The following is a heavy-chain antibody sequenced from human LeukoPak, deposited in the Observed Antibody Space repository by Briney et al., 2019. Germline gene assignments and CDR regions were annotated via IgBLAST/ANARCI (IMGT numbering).Heavy chain of an antibody. J-gene: IGHJ5*02. CDR2: INPNSGGT. Sequence: ASVKVSCKASGYTFTGYYMHWVRRAPGQGLEGMGWINPNSGGTSYAQKFQGRVTMTRDTSISTAYMELSRLRSDDTAVYYCASDRYASGSYNWFDPWGQGTLVTVSS. CDR1: GYTFTGYY. D-gene: IGHD3-10*01. CDR3: ASDRYASGSYNWFDP. V-gene: IGHV1-2*02.